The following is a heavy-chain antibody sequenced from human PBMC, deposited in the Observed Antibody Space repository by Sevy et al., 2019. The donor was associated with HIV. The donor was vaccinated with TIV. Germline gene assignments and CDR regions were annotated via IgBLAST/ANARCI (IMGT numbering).Heavy chain of an antibody. Sequence: GGSLRRSCAASGFTVSSNYMSWVRQAPGKGLEWVSVIYSGGSTYYADSVKGRFTISRDNSKNTLYLQMNSLRAEDTAVYYCARGGFLGELWFYWGQGTLVTVSS. J-gene: IGHJ4*02. CDR2: IYSGGST. CDR3: ARGGFLGELWFY. D-gene: IGHD3-16*02. V-gene: IGHV3-53*01. CDR1: GFTVSSNY.